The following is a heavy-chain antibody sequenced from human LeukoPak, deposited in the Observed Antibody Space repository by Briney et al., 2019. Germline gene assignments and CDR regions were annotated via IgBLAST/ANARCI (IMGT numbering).Heavy chain of an antibody. CDR1: GVSVSSFY. CDR3: ARTYGSSGLGYFDL. Sequence: KTSETLSLTCTVSGVSVSSFYWSWIRQPPGKGLEWIGYIYYSGSTNYSPSLKSRLTISVDTSKNQFSLKLSSVTAADTAVYYCARTYGSSGLGYFDLWGRGTLVTVSS. V-gene: IGHV4-59*02. J-gene: IGHJ2*01. D-gene: IGHD6-13*01. CDR2: IYYSGST.